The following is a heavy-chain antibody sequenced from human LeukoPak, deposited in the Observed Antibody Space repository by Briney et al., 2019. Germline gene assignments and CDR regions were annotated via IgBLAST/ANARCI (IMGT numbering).Heavy chain of an antibody. V-gene: IGHV3-30*18. Sequence: GGSLRLSCAASGFSFSTYGMHWVRQAPAKGLEWVAVITYDGYYKYYANSVKGRFTISSDNSKNTLYLQMNSLRAEDTAVYYCAKDRSAGVRASPMDYWGQGTRVTVSP. CDR2: ITYDGYYK. J-gene: IGHJ4*02. D-gene: IGHD3-10*01. CDR3: AKDRSAGVRASPMDY. CDR1: GFSFSTYG.